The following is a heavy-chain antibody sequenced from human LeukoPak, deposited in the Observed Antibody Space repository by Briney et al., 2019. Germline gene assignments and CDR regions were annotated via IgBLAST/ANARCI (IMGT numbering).Heavy chain of an antibody. CDR2: IYYSGAT. V-gene: IGHV4-59*12. CDR3: ARAGNSGYWFDY. CDR1: GGSISSYY. Sequence: SETLSLTCTVSGGSISSYYWSWIRQPPGKGLEWIGYIYYSGATYYNPSLRSRPTISVDTSKNQFSLKLNSVTAADTAVYYCARAGNSGYWFDYWGQGTVVTVSS. D-gene: IGHD3-22*01. J-gene: IGHJ4*02.